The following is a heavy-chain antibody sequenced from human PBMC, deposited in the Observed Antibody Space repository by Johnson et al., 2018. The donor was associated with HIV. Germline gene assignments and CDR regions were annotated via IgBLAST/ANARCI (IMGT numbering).Heavy chain of an antibody. CDR3: AREEDGYSSRWYGSTFDV. V-gene: IGHV3-30*19. CDR2: ISYDGSNR. CDR1: GFTFSSYG. Sequence: QVQLVESGGGVVQPGRSLRLSCAASGFTFSSYGMHWVRQAPGKGLEWVAVISYDGSNRYYADSVRGRFTISRANSRNTLFLQMKSLRTEDTAVYYCAREEDGYSSRWYGSTFDVWGQGTMVTVSS. J-gene: IGHJ3*01. D-gene: IGHD6-13*01.